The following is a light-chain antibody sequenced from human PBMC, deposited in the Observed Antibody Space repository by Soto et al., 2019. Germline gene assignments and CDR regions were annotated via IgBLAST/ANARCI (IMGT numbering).Light chain of an antibody. CDR3: QSHDSSLSGSV. J-gene: IGLJ1*01. V-gene: IGLV1-40*01. Sequence: QSVLTQPPSVSGAPGQRVTISCTGSSSNIGAGYDIHWYQQLPGTAPKLLIYGNNNRPSGVPDRFSGSKSGTSASLAITGLHAEDEADYYCQSHDSSLSGSVFGTGTKVTVL. CDR1: SSNIGAGYD. CDR2: GNN.